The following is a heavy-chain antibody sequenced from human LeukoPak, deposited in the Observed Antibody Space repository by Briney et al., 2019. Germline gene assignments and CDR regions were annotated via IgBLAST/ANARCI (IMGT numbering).Heavy chain of an antibody. CDR2: INPNSGGT. J-gene: IGHJ3*02. CDR3: ARDHYYDSSGYYYDAFDI. Sequence: ASVKVSCKASGYTFTSYGISWVRQAPGQGLEWMGWINPNSGGTNYAQKFQGRVTMTRDTSISTAYMELSRLRSDDTAVYYCARDHYYDSSGYYYDAFDIWGQGTMVTVSS. D-gene: IGHD3-22*01. CDR1: GYTFTSYG. V-gene: IGHV1-2*02.